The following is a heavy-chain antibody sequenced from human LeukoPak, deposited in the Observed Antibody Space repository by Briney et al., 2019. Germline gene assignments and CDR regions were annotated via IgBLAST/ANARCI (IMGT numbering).Heavy chain of an antibody. CDR2: INHSGST. D-gene: IGHD4-23*01. CDR3: ARRFPTVVTRGYFDY. CDR1: GGSFSGYY. V-gene: IGHV4-34*01. Sequence: SETLSLTCAVYGGSFSGYYWSWIRQPPGKGLEWIGEINHSGSTNYNPSLKSRVTISVDTFKNQFSLKLSSVTAADTAVYYCARRFPTVVTRGYFDYWGQGTLVTVSS. J-gene: IGHJ4*02.